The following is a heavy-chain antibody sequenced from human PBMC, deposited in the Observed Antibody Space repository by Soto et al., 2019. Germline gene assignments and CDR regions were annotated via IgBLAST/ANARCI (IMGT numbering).Heavy chain of an antibody. CDR1: GFTFSSHW. CDR3: ARDMSTMSDY. Sequence: EVQLVESGGGSVQPGGSLRLSCVASGFTFSSHWIYWVRQAPGKGLVWVSRTNTDGSFTSYADSVKGRFTISRDNAKNTLYLQMNSLRADDTAVYYCARDMSTMSDYWGQGTLVTVSS. J-gene: IGHJ4*02. V-gene: IGHV3-74*01. CDR2: TNTDGSFT. D-gene: IGHD5-12*01.